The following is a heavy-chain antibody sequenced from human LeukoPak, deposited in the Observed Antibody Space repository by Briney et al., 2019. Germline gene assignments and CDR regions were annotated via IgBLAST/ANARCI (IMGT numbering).Heavy chain of an antibody. J-gene: IGHJ4*02. CDR2: IYPGDSDT. CDR1: GYSFTSYW. V-gene: IGHV5-51*01. CDR3: ARSLSSSWEYFDY. Sequence: GESLKISCKGSGYSFTSYWIGWVRQMPGKGLEWMGIIYPGDSDTRYSPSFQGQATISADKSISTAYLQWSSLKASDTAMYYCARSLSSSWEYFDYWGQGTLVTVSS. D-gene: IGHD6-13*01.